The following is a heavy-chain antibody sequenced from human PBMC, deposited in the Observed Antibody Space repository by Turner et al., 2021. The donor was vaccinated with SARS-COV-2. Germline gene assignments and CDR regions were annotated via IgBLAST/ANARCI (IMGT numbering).Heavy chain of an antibody. J-gene: IGHJ4*02. V-gene: IGHV1-2*02. CDR2: INTNSGGT. Sequence: QVQLVQSGAEVKKPGASVKVYCKASGYTFTGYYMHWVRQAPGQGLEWMGWINTNSGGTNYAQKFQGRVTMTRDTSISTAYMELSRLRSDDTAVYYCARGRRVCSSWYNLDYWGQGTLVTVSS. CDR3: ARGRRVCSSWYNLDY. CDR1: GYTFTGYY. D-gene: IGHD6-13*01.